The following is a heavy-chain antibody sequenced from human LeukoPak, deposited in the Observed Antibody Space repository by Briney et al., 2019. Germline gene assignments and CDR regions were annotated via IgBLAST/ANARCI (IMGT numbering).Heavy chain of an antibody. Sequence: GGSLRLSCAASGFTFSSYERNWVRQAPGKGLEGVSYISSSGSTIYYADSVKGRFTISRDNAKNSLYLQMNSLRAEDTAVYYCAELGITMIGGVWGKETTVTISS. CDR1: GFTFSSYE. CDR3: AELGITMIGGV. V-gene: IGHV3-48*03. D-gene: IGHD3-10*02. CDR2: ISSSGSTI. J-gene: IGHJ6*04.